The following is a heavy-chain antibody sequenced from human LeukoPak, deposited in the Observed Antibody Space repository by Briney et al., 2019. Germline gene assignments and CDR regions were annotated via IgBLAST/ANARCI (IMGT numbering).Heavy chain of an antibody. D-gene: IGHD3-10*01. CDR3: ARAPRTGRYYYYGMDV. V-gene: IGHV4-34*01. J-gene: IGHJ6*02. CDR2: INHSGST. CDR1: GGSFSGYY. Sequence: PSETLSLTCAVYGGSFSGYYWSWIRQPPGKGLEWMGEINHSGSTNYNPSLKSRVTISVDTSKNQFSLKLSSVTAADTAVYYCARAPRTGRYYYYGMDVWGQGTTVTVSS.